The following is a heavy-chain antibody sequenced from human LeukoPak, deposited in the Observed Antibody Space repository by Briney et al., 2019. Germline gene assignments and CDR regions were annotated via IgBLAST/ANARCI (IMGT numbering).Heavy chain of an antibody. CDR2: INPSGGST. D-gene: IGHD4-17*01. V-gene: IGHV1-46*01. Sequence: ASVKVSCKASGYTFTSYYMHWVRQAPGQGLEWMGIINPSGGSTSYAQKFQGRVTMTRDMSTSTVYMELSSLRSEDTAVYYCARATVTTRDFDYWGQGTLVTVSS. J-gene: IGHJ4*02. CDR1: GYTFTSYY. CDR3: ARATVTTRDFDY.